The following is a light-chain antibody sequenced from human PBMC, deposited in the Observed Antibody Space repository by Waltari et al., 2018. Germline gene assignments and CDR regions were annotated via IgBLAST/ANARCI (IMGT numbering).Light chain of an antibody. V-gene: IGLV4-69*01. Sequence: QLVVTQSPSASASLGASVKLTCTLSSGHSSYAIPWPQQQPEKGPQYLMKISSDGSHIKGDGIPDRFSGSSSGAERYLTISSLQSEDEADYYCQTWGTGIWVFGGGTKLTVL. J-gene: IGLJ3*02. CDR2: ISSDGSH. CDR1: SGHSSYA. CDR3: QTWGTGIWV.